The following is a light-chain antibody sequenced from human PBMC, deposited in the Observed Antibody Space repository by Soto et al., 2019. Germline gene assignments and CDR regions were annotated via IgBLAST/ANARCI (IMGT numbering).Light chain of an antibody. CDR1: TIGNKH. V-gene: IGLV3-9*01. CDR3: QVWDSTTAI. J-gene: IGLJ2*01. CDR2: RAT. Sequence: SSELTQPLSVSVALGQTARITCGGNTIGNKHVHWYQQKPGQAPVLVIYRATNRPSGIPERFSGSNSGNTATLTISRAQAGDEADYYCQVWDSTTAIFGGGTKLTVL.